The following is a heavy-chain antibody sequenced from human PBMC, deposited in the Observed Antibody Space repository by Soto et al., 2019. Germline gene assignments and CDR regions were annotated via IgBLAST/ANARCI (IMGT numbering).Heavy chain of an antibody. Sequence: SVKVSCKASGGTFSSYAISWVRQAPGQGLEWMGGIIPIFGTANYAQKFQGRVTITADESTSTAYMELSSLRSEDTAAYYCARVYDSSGYSYYFDYWGQGTLVTVSS. D-gene: IGHD3-22*01. J-gene: IGHJ4*02. CDR2: IIPIFGTA. CDR3: ARVYDSSGYSYYFDY. V-gene: IGHV1-69*13. CDR1: GGTFSSYA.